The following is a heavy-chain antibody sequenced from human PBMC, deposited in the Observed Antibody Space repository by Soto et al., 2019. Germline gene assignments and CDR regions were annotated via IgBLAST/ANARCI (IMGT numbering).Heavy chain of an antibody. CDR1: GFTFSSYS. J-gene: IGHJ5*02. D-gene: IGHD3-16*01. Sequence: EVQLVESGGGLVKPGGSLRLSCAGSGFTFSSYSMNWVRQAPGKGLEWVSSISSGSSDKYYADSVKGRFTISRDNAKNSLYLQMNSLRAEDTAVYYFGRGGSGWFDPWGQGILVTVSS. CDR3: GRGGSGWFDP. CDR2: ISSGSSDK. V-gene: IGHV3-21*01.